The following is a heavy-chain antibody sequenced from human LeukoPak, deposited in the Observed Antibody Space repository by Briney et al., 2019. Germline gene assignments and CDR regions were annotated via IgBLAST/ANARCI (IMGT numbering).Heavy chain of an antibody. CDR3: ARRSGSGWYYYYYYYMDV. J-gene: IGHJ6*03. Sequence: SSETLSLTCTVSGGSISSSSYYWGWIRQPPGKGLEWIGSIYYSGSTYYNPSLKSRVTISVDTSKNQFSLKLSSVTAADTAVYYCARRSGSGWYYYYYYYMDVWGKGTTVTVSS. CDR1: GGSISSSSYY. CDR2: IYYSGST. V-gene: IGHV4-39*07. D-gene: IGHD6-19*01.